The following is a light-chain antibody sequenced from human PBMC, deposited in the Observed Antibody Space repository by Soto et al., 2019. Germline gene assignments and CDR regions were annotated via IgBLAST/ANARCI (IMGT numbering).Light chain of an antibody. CDR1: SSDIGDSNY. V-gene: IGLV2-14*03. J-gene: IGLJ1*01. Sequence: QSVLTQPASVSGSPGQSITISCTGTSSDIGDSNYVSWYQQHPGKAPKLVIYAVSNRPSGVSNRFSGSKSANTASLTISGLQAEDEADYYCSSFRSSSTSYVFGTGTKVTVL. CDR2: AVS. CDR3: SSFRSSSTSYV.